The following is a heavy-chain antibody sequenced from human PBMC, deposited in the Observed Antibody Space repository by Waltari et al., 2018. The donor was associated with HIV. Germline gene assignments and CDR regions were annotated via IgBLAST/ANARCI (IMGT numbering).Heavy chain of an antibody. CDR2: ISYDGSNK. J-gene: IGHJ6*02. D-gene: IGHD2-15*01. V-gene: IGHV3-30*04. Sequence: QVQLVESGGGVVQPGRSLRLSCAASGFTFSSYAMHWVRQAPGKGLEWVAVISYDGSNKYYADSVKGRFTISRDNSKNTLYLQMNSLRAEDTAVYYCAREGSAMDYYGMDVWGQGTTVTVSS. CDR1: GFTFSSYA. CDR3: AREGSAMDYYGMDV.